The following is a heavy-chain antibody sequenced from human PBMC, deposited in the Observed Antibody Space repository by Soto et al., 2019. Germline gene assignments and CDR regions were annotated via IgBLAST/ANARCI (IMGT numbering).Heavy chain of an antibody. CDR3: ARDRRYYDFWSGYPLYYYYYYMDV. J-gene: IGHJ6*03. CDR1: GFTFSSYW. V-gene: IGHV3-74*01. CDR2: INSDGSST. Sequence: GGSLRLSCAASGFTFSSYWMHWVRQAPGKGLVWVSRINSDGSSTSYADSVKGRFTISRDNAKNTLYLQMNSLRAEDTAVYYCARDRRYYDFWSGYPLYYYYYYMDVWGKGTTVTVSS. D-gene: IGHD3-3*01.